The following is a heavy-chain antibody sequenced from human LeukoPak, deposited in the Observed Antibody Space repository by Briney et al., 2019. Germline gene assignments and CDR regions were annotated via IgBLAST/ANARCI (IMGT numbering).Heavy chain of an antibody. CDR2: INPSGGST. J-gene: IGHJ3*02. D-gene: IGHD1-26*01. V-gene: IGHV1-46*01. CDR3: ARVGGSGFAFDI. CDR1: GYTFTGYY. Sequence: ASVKVSCKASGYTFTGYYMHWVRQAPGQGLEWMGIINPSGGSTSYAQKFQGRVTMTTDMSTSTVYMELSSLRSEDTAVYYCARVGGSGFAFDIWGQGTMVTVSS.